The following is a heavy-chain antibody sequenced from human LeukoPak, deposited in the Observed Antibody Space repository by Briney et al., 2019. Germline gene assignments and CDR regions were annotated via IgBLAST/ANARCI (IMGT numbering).Heavy chain of an antibody. J-gene: IGHJ4*02. V-gene: IGHV3-11*01. Sequence: GGSLRLSCAASGFSFGGHYMSWLRQAPGKGPEWISYISGNGGDIAYADSVKGRFTISRDNAKNSLHLQMNSLRVEDTAVYHCVRHSGRAGGQWGQGSLIAVSS. CDR3: VRHSGRAGGQ. D-gene: IGHD3-10*01. CDR2: ISGNGGDI. CDR1: GFSFGGHY.